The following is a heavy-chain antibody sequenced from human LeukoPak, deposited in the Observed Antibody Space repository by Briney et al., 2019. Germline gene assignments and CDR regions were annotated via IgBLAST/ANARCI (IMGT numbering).Heavy chain of an antibody. V-gene: IGHV1-8*01. CDR3: ARGRYDYVWGSYRPGAFDI. D-gene: IGHD3-16*02. CDR2: MNPNSGNT. CDR1: GYTFTSYD. Sequence: ASVKVSCKASGYTFTSYDINWVRQATGQGLEWMGWMNPNSGNTGYAQKFQGRVTMTRNTSISTAYMELGSLRSEDTAVYYCARGRYDYVWGSYRPGAFDIWGQGTMVTVSS. J-gene: IGHJ3*02.